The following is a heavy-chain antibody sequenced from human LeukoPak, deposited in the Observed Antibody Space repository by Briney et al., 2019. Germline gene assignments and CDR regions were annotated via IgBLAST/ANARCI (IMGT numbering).Heavy chain of an antibody. Sequence: SVKVSCKASGGTFSSYAISWVRQAPGQGLEWMGGIIPIFGTANYAQKFQGRVTITADESTSTAYMELSSLRSEDTAVYYCARDPKPTYCSSTSCYLSWFDPWGQGTLVTVSS. D-gene: IGHD2-2*01. V-gene: IGHV1-69*01. J-gene: IGHJ5*02. CDR1: GGTFSSYA. CDR2: IIPIFGTA. CDR3: ARDPKPTYCSSTSCYLSWFDP.